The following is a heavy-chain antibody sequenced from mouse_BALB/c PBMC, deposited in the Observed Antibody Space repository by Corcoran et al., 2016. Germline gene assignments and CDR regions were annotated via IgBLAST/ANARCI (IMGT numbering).Heavy chain of an antibody. D-gene: IGHD1-1*01. Sequence: QIQLVQSGPELKKPGETVKISCKASGYTFTNYGMNWVKQAPGKGLKWMGWINTYTGEPSYADDFKGRFAFSLETSASTAYLQINNLKNEDMATYFCARSHYGYWYFDVWGAGTTVTVSS. CDR2: INTYTGEP. CDR3: ARSHYGYWYFDV. CDR1: GYTFTNYG. V-gene: IGHV9-1*02. J-gene: IGHJ1*01.